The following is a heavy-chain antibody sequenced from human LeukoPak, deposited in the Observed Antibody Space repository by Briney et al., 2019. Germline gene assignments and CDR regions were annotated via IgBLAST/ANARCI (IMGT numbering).Heavy chain of an antibody. CDR1: GFTFSSYA. CDR2: ISYDGSNK. Sequence: GGSLRLSCAASGFTFSSYAMHWVRQAPGKGLEWVAVISYDGSNKYYADSVKGRFTISRDNSKNTLYLQMNSLRAEDTAVYFCAKSGGNTSSREFFDSWGQGTLVTVSS. D-gene: IGHD3-10*01. V-gene: IGHV3-30-3*02. CDR3: AKSGGNTSSREFFDS. J-gene: IGHJ4*02.